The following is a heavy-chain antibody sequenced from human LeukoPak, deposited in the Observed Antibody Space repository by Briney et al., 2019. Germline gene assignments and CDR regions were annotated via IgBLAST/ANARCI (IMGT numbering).Heavy chain of an antibody. D-gene: IGHD3-22*01. V-gene: IGHV1-18*01. CDR2: ISAYNGHT. CDR1: GYTFTSYG. J-gene: IGHJ4*02. Sequence: ASVKVSCKASGYTFTSYGVNWVRQAPGQGLEWMGWISAYNGHTNYAQKLQGRVTMTTDTSTSTLYMELRSLRPDDTAIYFCARQESRNYYYEGLDYWGQGTLVTVSS. CDR3: ARQESRNYYYEGLDY.